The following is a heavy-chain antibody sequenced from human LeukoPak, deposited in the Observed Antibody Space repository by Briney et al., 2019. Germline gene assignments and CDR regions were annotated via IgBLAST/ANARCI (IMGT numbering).Heavy chain of an antibody. J-gene: IGHJ4*02. CDR1: GGSISSSSYY. Sequence: PSETLSLTCTVSGGSISSSSYYWGWIRQPPGKGLEWIGSIYYSGSTYYNPSLKSRVTISVDTSKNQFSLKLSSVTAADTAVYYCARALYSYGYDYFDYWGQGTLVTVSS. CDR3: ARALYSYGYDYFDY. D-gene: IGHD5-18*01. CDR2: IYYSGST. V-gene: IGHV4-39*07.